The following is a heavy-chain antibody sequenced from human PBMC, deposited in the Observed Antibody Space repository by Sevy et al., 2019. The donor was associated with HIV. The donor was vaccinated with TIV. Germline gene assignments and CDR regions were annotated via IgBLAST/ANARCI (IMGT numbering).Heavy chain of an antibody. V-gene: IGHV3-30*03. J-gene: IGHJ4*02. Sequence: GGSLRLSCAASGFTFSSYGMHWVRQAPGKGLEWVAFISYDGSNKYYADSVKGRFTISRDIAKNTLHLQMNSLRAEDTAVYYCARDLEFYDYGDYGPAFMPDYWGQGTLVTVSS. CDR3: ARDLEFYDYGDYGPAFMPDY. CDR1: GFTFSSYG. D-gene: IGHD4-17*01. CDR2: ISYDGSNK.